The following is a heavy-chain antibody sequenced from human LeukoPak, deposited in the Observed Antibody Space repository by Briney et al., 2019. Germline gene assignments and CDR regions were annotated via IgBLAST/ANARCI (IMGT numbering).Heavy chain of an antibody. J-gene: IGHJ4*02. CDR3: AKEPDYGGLDY. D-gene: IGHD4-23*01. V-gene: IGHV3-30*18. Sequence: GGSLRLSCAASGFTFSSYGMHWVRQAPGKGLEWVAVISYDGSNKYYADSVKGRFTISRDNSKNTLYLQMNSLRAEDTAVYYCAKEPDYGGLDYWGQGTLVTVSS. CDR2: ISYDGSNK. CDR1: GFTFSSYG.